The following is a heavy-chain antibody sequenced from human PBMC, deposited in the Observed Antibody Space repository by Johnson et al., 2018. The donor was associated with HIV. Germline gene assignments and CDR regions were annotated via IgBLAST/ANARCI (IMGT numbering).Heavy chain of an antibody. CDR3: ARDIYYGSGSSVAFDI. D-gene: IGHD3-10*01. V-gene: IGHV3-33*01. J-gene: IGHJ3*02. CDR2: IWYDGNNK. Sequence: QVQLVESGGGVVQPGRSLRLSCAASGFTFSSYGMHWVRQTPGKGLQWVAAIWYDGNNKYYADSVKGRFTISRDNSKNTLYLQMNSLRAEDTALYYCARDIYYGSGSSVAFDIWGQGTMVTVSS. CDR1: GFTFSSYG.